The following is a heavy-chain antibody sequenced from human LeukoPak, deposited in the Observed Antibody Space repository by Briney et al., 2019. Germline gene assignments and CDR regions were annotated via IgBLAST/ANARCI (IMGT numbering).Heavy chain of an antibody. CDR3: AKDNYYGPVSSYYYYGMDV. Sequence: PGRSLRLSCTASGSTFSSFGMHWVRQAPGKGLEWVALISYDGSDKRYAESVKGRFTISRDNPKNTVYLQINSLRPDDTAVYYCAKDNYYGPVSSYYYYGMDVWGKGTTVTVSS. CDR1: GSTFSSFG. CDR2: ISYDGSDK. V-gene: IGHV3-30*18. D-gene: IGHD3-10*01. J-gene: IGHJ6*04.